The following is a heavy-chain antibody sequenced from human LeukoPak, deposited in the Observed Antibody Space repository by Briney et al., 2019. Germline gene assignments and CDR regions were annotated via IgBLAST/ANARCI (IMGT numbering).Heavy chain of an antibody. J-gene: IGHJ4*02. V-gene: IGHV3-30-3*01. D-gene: IGHD3-16*01. CDR3: ARDLLRGGSFDY. CDR1: GFIFSTYA. CDR2: ISSDGSNK. Sequence: GGSLRLSCAASGFIFSTYAMQWVRQAPGKGLEWVSVISSDGSNKFYADSVKGRFTISRDNSENTLYLQMNSLRDEDTAVYYCARDLLRGGSFDYWGQGTLVSVSS.